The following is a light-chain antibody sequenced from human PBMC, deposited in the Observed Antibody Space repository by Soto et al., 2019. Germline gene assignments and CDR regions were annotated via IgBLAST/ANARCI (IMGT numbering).Light chain of an antibody. CDR1: SWHSGYI. V-gene: IGLV4-60*02. CDR2: LEGSGSY. CDR3: ETWDSNTRV. Sequence: QSVLTQSSSASASLGSAVKLTCTLSSWHSGYIITWHQQQPGKAPRYLMKLEGSGSYNKGSGVPDRFSGSSSGADRYLTISNLQFEDEADYYCETWDSNTRVFGGGTKVTVL. J-gene: IGLJ3*02.